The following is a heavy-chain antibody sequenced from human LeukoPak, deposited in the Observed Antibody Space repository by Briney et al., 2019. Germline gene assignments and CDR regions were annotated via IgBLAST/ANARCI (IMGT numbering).Heavy chain of an antibody. V-gene: IGHV4-39*07. Sequence: SETLSLTCTVSGGSISSSSYYWGWIRQPPGKGLEWIGSIYYSGSTYYNPSLKSRVTISVDTSKNQFSLKLSSVTAADTAVYYCARDSPHSDAFDIWGQGTMVTVSS. CDR2: IYYSGST. CDR1: GGSISSSSYY. J-gene: IGHJ3*02. CDR3: ARDSPHSDAFDI.